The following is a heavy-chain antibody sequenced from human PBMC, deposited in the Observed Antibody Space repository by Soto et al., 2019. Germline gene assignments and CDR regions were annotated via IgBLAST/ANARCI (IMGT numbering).Heavy chain of an antibody. J-gene: IGHJ4*02. Sequence: GGALRLSCVASGFTFNTYWMTWVRQAPGKGLEWVANIKQDGSEKYYVDSVKGRFTISRDNAKNSLYLQMNSLRAEDTAVYYCARDFFMNTNSLSDGIDYWGQGTLVTVSS. D-gene: IGHD3-16*01. CDR2: IKQDGSEK. CDR3: ARDFFMNTNSLSDGIDY. V-gene: IGHV3-7*03. CDR1: GFTFNTYW.